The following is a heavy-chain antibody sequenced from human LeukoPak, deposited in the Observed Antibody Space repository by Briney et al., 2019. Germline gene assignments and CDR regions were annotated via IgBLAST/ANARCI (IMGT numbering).Heavy chain of an antibody. V-gene: IGHV4-59*01. CDR1: GGSISGYY. D-gene: IGHD2-21*02. Sequence: TLETLSLTCTVSGGSISGYYWSWIRQPPRKGLGWISYVYYSGSTNYNPSLKSRVTISVDTSKKQFSLKLSSVTAADTAVYYCARVAYCGGDCYSFDYWGQGTLVTVSS. CDR3: ARVAYCGGDCYSFDY. CDR2: VYYSGST. J-gene: IGHJ4*02.